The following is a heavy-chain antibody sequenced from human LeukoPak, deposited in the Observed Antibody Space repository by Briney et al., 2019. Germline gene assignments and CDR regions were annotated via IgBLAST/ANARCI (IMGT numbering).Heavy chain of an antibody. Sequence: ASVKVSCKASGYTFVGYYIHWVRQAPGHGLEWMGWINPNSGATNYAQNFQGRVTMTRDTSISTAYMDLSSLKSDDTAVYYCARDQKRYCSGGSCYGAFDIWGQGTMVTVSS. D-gene: IGHD2-15*01. CDR1: GYTFVGYY. CDR3: ARDQKRYCSGGSCYGAFDI. J-gene: IGHJ3*02. CDR2: INPNSGAT. V-gene: IGHV1-2*02.